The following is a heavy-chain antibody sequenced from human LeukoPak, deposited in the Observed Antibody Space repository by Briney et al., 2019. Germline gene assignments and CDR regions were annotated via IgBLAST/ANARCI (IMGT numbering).Heavy chain of an antibody. V-gene: IGHV3-7*01. D-gene: IGHD3-3*01. Sequence: GGSLRLSCAASGFTFSNYWMHWVRQAPGKGLEWVANIKQDGSEKYYVDSVKGRFTISRDNAKNSLYLQMNSLRAEDTAVYYCARNLIKGFYGAMGYWGQGTLVTVSS. CDR2: IKQDGSEK. J-gene: IGHJ4*02. CDR1: GFTFSNYW. CDR3: ARNLIKGFYGAMGY.